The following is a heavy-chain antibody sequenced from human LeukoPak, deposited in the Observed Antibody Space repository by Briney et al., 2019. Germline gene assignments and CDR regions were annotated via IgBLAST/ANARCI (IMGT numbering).Heavy chain of an antibody. CDR2: INPSGGGT. V-gene: IGHV1-46*01. Sequence: ASVKLSCKASGYTFTSYYMHWVRQAPGQGLEWMGIINPSGGGTIYAQKFQGRVTMTRDTSTSTVYLELGSLRSEDTAVFYCARARERGYCSVGTCYNYYFMDVWVKGTTVTVSS. CDR1: GYTFTSYY. CDR3: ARARERGYCSVGTCYNYYFMDV. D-gene: IGHD2-15*01. J-gene: IGHJ6*03.